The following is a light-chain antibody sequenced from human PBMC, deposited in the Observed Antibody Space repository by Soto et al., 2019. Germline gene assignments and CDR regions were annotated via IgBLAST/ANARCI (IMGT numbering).Light chain of an antibody. CDR2: EVH. CDR3: SSYGGRNNLL. V-gene: IGLV2-8*01. CDR1: SSDVGAFNR. Sequence: QSVLTQPPSASGSPGQSVTISCTGTSSDVGAFNRVSWYQQHPGRAPKLIISEVHKRASGVPDRFSGSKSGNTASLTVSGLQAEDEADYYCSSYGGRNNLLFGGGTQLTVL. J-gene: IGLJ3*02.